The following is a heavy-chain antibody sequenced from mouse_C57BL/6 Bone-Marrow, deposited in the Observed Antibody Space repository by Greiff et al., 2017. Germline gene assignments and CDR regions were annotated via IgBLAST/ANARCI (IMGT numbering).Heavy chain of an antibody. V-gene: IGHV14-4*01. CDR1: GFNIKDDY. D-gene: IGHD1-1*01. J-gene: IGHJ1*03. CDR3: TTYYGSSYWYFDV. Sequence: EVQLQQSGAELVRPGASVKLSCTASGFNIKDDYMHWVKQRPEQGLEWIGWIDPENGDTEYASKFQGKATITADTSSNTAYLQLSSLTSEDTAVYDCTTYYGSSYWYFDVWGTGTTVTVSS. CDR2: IDPENGDT.